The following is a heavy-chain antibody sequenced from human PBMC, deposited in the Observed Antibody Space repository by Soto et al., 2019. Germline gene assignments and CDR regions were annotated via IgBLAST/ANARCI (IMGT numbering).Heavy chain of an antibody. J-gene: IGHJ4*02. V-gene: IGHV1-69*13. Sequence: SVKVSCKASGGTFSSYAISWVRQAPGQGLEWMGGIIPIFGTANYAQKFQGRVTITADESTSTAYMELSSLRSEDTAVYYCERDTYYYDSSGYFDYWGQGTLVTVSS. CDR3: ERDTYYYDSSGYFDY. CDR1: GGTFSSYA. D-gene: IGHD3-22*01. CDR2: IIPIFGTA.